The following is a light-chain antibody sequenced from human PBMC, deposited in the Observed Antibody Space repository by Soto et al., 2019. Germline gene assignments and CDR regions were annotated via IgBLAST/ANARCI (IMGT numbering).Light chain of an antibody. J-gene: IGLJ2*01. CDR2: DND. CDR3: ATWDRSLSVGV. V-gene: IGLV1-51*01. Sequence: QSVLTQPPSVSAAPGQKVTISCSGSSSNIGNKYVFWYQQLPGTAPKLLIYDNDKRPSGIPDRFSGSKSGTSATLGITGLQTGDEADYYCATWDRSLSVGVFGGGTQLTFL. CDR1: SSNIGNKY.